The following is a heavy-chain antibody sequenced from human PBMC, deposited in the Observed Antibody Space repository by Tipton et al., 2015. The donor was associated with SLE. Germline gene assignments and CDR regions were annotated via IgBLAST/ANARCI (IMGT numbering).Heavy chain of an antibody. CDR1: GFTFSDYY. CDR2: ISSDGSNK. CDR3: VKVPIVVHVNDY. V-gene: IGHV3-30*18. J-gene: IGHJ4*02. D-gene: IGHD2-2*01. Sequence: SLRLSCAASGFTFSDYYMSWIRQAPGKGLEWVAVISSDGSNKYYADSVKGRFTISRDNSKNTLYLQMNSLRAEDTAVYYCVKVPIVVHVNDYWGQGTLVTVSS.